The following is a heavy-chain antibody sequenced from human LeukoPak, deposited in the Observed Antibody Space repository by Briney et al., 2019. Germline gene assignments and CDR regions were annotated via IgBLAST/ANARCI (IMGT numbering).Heavy chain of an antibody. CDR3: VRVDHSLGKTYFDY. J-gene: IGHJ4*02. V-gene: IGHV3-21*01. D-gene: IGHD2-21*01. CDR2: ISSSSSFM. CDR1: GFTFSSYW. Sequence: GGSLRLSCAASGFTFSSYWMHWVRQAPGKGLEWVSSISSSSSFMYYADSVKGRFTISRDNAKNALYLQMNSLRAEDTAVYYCVRVDHSLGKTYFDYWGQGTLVTVSS.